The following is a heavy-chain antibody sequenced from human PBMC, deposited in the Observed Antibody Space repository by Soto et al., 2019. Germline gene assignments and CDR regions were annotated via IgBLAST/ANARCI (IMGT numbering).Heavy chain of an antibody. CDR1: GYTFTSYD. V-gene: IGHV1-8*01. CDR3: ARGGALWFGELLSSDYYYGMDV. CDR2: MNPNSGNT. Sequence: QVQLVQSGAEVKKPGASVKVSCKASGYTFTSYDINWVRQATGQGLEWMGWMNPNSGNTGYAQKFQGRVNMTRNTSISTAYMELSSLRSEDTAVYYCARGGALWFGELLSSDYYYGMDVWGQGTTVTVSS. D-gene: IGHD3-10*01. J-gene: IGHJ6*02.